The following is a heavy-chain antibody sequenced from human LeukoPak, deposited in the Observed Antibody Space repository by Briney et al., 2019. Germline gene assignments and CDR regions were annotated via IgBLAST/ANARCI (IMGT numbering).Heavy chain of an antibody. V-gene: IGHV1-69*13. CDR3: ARGDIVVVPAAKYYYYYGMDV. Sequence: ASVKVSCKASGGTFGSYAISWVRQAPGQGLEWMGGIIPIFGTANYAQKFQGRVTITADESTSTAYMELSSLRSEDTAVYYCARGDIVVVPAAKYYYYYGMDVWGQGTTVTVSS. J-gene: IGHJ6*02. D-gene: IGHD2-2*01. CDR2: IIPIFGTA. CDR1: GGTFGSYA.